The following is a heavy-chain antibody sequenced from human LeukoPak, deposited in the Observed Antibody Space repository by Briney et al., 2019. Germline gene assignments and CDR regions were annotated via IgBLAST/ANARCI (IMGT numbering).Heavy chain of an antibody. CDR2: ISSSSSYI. V-gene: IGHV3-21*01. CDR3: ARDGYGNYYGSGSYSY. D-gene: IGHD3-10*01. Sequence: PGRSLRLSCAASGFTVSSYSMSWVRQAPGKGLEWVSSISSSSSYIYYADSVKGRFTISRDNAKNSFYLQMNSLRAEDTAVYYCARDGYGNYYGSGSYSYWGQGTLVTVSS. J-gene: IGHJ4*02. CDR1: GFTVSSYS.